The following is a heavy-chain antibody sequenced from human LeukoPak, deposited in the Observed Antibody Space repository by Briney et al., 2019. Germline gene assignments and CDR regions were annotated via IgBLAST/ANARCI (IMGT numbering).Heavy chain of an antibody. CDR2: ITDTSVGDST. CDR3: TKVSTTGVGGRGYFDQ. D-gene: IGHD1-1*01. V-gene: IGHV3-23*01. Sequence: GGSLRLSCAASGFTFSSYAMSWARQAPGKGLEWVSFITDTSVGDSTYYVDSVRGRFTISRDSSKSTLYLQMNSLRAEDTAVYYCTKVSTTGVGGRGYFDQWGQGTQVTVSS. CDR1: GFTFSSYA. J-gene: IGHJ4*02.